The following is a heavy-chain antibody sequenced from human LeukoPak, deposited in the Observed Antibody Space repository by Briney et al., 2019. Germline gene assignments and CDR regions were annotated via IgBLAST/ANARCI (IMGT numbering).Heavy chain of an antibody. D-gene: IGHD5-18*01. V-gene: IGHV1-2*02. CDR3: ARDEARSTGYSYAYIDY. CDR2: INPNSGGT. J-gene: IGHJ4*02. CDR1: GYTFTGYY. Sequence: ASVKVSCKASGYTFTGYYMHWVRQAPGQGLEWMGWINPNSGGTNYAQKFQGRVTMTRDTSTSTLYMELSSLRSDDTAVYYCARDEARSTGYSYAYIDYWGQGTLVTVSS.